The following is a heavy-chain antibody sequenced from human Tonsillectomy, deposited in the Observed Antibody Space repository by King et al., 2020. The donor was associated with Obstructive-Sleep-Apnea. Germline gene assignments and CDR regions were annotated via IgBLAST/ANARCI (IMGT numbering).Heavy chain of an antibody. D-gene: IGHD6-6*01. CDR1: GGSISSSSYY. CDR3: ARDFNRIAARPGVFDY. CDR2: IYYSGST. Sequence: QLQESGPGLVKPSETLSLTCTVSGGSISSSSYYWGWIRQPPGKGLEWIGSIYYSGSTYYNPSLKSRVTISVDTSKNQFSLNLSSVTAADTAVYYCARDFNRIAARPGVFDYWGQGTLVTVSS. J-gene: IGHJ4*02. V-gene: IGHV4-39*07.